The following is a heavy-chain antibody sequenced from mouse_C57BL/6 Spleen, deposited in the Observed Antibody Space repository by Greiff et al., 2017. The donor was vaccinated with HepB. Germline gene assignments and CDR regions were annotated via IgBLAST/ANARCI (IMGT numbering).Heavy chain of an antibody. J-gene: IGHJ2*01. V-gene: IGHV1-64*01. CDR2: IHPNSGST. D-gene: IGHD4-1*01. CDR1: GYTFTSYW. CDR3: ARDWDYFDY. Sequence: QVQLQQPGAELVKPGASVKLSCKASGYTFTSYWMHWVKQRPGQGLEWIGMIHPNSGSTNYNEKFKRKATLTVDKSSSTAYMQLSSLTSEDSAVYYCARDWDYFDYWGQGTTLTVSS.